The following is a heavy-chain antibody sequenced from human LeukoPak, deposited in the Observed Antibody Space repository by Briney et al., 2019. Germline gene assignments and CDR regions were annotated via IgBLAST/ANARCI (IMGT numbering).Heavy chain of an antibody. CDR1: GFTFSSYA. CDR2: IWYDGSNK. D-gene: IGHD1-26*01. V-gene: IGHV3-33*08. Sequence: GGSLRLSCAASGFTFSSYAMHWVRQAPGKGLEWVAVIWYDGSNKYYADSVKGRFTISRDNSKNTLYLQMNSLRAEDTAVYYCARDASGSYYYYYYYYMDVWGKGTTVTVSS. CDR3: ARDASGSYYYYYYYYMDV. J-gene: IGHJ6*03.